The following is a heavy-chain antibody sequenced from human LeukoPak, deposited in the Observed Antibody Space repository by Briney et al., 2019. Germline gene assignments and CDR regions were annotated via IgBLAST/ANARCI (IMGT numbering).Heavy chain of an antibody. D-gene: IGHD3-10*01. CDR3: ARYIRGVVDY. Sequence: SETLSLTCTVSGGSISSYYWSWIRQPPGKGLEWIGYIYYSGSTNYNPSLKSRVTISLDTSKNQFSLKLTSVTAADTAVYYCARYIRGVVDYWGQGTLVTVSS. CDR2: IYYSGST. CDR1: GGSISSYY. J-gene: IGHJ4*02. V-gene: IGHV4-59*01.